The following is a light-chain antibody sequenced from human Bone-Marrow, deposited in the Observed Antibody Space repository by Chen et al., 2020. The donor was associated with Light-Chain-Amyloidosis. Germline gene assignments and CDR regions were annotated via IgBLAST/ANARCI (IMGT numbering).Light chain of an antibody. CDR2: DDS. Sequence: SYVLTRPSSVSVAPGQTATIACGGNNIGSTSVHWYQQTPGQAPLLVVYDDSDRPSGIPERLSGSDSGNTAPLTIGRGVAGDEADYYCQVWARGSDRPVFGGGTKLTVL. CDR1: NIGSTS. J-gene: IGLJ3*02. V-gene: IGLV3-21*02. CDR3: QVWARGSDRPV.